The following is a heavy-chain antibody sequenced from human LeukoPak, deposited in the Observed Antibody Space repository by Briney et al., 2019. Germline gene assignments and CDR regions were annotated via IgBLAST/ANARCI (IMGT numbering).Heavy chain of an antibody. CDR3: AKALVVVTAVGGFDP. D-gene: IGHD2-21*02. CDR1: GFTFRSYW. V-gene: IGHV3-74*01. Sequence: GGSLRLSCAASGFTFRSYWMHWVRQAPGKGLVWVSRINIDGSSGSYADSVEGRFTISRDNAKNTVYLQMNSLRAEDTAVYYCAKALVVVTAVGGFDPWGQGTLVTVSS. J-gene: IGHJ5*02. CDR2: INIDGSSG.